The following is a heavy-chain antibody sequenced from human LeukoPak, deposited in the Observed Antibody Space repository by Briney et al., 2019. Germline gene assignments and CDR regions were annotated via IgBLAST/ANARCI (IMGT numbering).Heavy chain of an antibody. CDR2: IYYSGLT. V-gene: IGHV4-39*02. CDR1: GASISSSSSS. D-gene: IGHD4-17*01. Sequence: SETLSLTCTVSGASISSSSSSWGWVRQPPGKGPEWIGSIYYSGLTYDNPSLRSRVSISVDPSKNHFSLKVSSVTAADTAVYYCASGTFDDYGDYDRGDYFDHWGQGTLVTVSS. J-gene: IGHJ4*02. CDR3: ASGTFDDYGDYDRGDYFDH.